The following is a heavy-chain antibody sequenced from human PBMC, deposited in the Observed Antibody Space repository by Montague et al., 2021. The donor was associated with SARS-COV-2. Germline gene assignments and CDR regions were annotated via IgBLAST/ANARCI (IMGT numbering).Heavy chain of an antibody. CDR3: ASSYYYGSGTYVYNYYMDV. CDR2: ISYSGRX. V-gene: IGHV4-39*01. CDR1: GGSVSSSPYY. D-gene: IGHD3-10*01. J-gene: IGHJ6*03. Sequence: SETRSLTCTVSGGSVSSSPYYWGWIRQPPGRGLEWVGSISYSGRXYFSPSLKSRLTISVDSSENQFSLRLSSVTAADTAVYYCASSYYYGSGTYVYNYYMDVWGKGTTVTVSS.